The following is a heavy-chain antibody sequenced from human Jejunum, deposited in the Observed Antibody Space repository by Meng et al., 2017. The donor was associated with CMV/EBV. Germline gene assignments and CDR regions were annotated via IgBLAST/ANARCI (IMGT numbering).Heavy chain of an antibody. CDR3: AKASTPPKFHINF. V-gene: IGHV3-30*02. Sequence: SGFIFSSYAMHWVRQAPGKGLEWVAFIRSDGSNQYYANSVKGRFTISRDTSRNTLYLQMNSLRPEDTAVYYCAKASTPPKFHINFWGQGTLVTVSS. CDR2: IRSDGSNQ. D-gene: IGHD4-11*01. CDR1: GFIFSSYA. J-gene: IGHJ4*02.